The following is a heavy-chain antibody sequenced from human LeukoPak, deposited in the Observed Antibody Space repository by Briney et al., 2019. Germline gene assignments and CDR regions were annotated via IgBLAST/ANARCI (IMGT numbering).Heavy chain of an antibody. J-gene: IGHJ4*02. CDR3: ARVVEHDWRDYFDY. CDR1: GGSISSYY. V-gene: IGHV4-59*01. CDR2: IYYSGST. Sequence: PSETLSLTCTVSGGSISSYYWSWIRQPPGKGLEWIGYIYYSGSTNYNPSLKSRVTISVDTSKNQFSLKLSSVTVADTAVYYCARVVEHDWRDYFDYWGQGTLVTVSS. D-gene: IGHD3-3*01.